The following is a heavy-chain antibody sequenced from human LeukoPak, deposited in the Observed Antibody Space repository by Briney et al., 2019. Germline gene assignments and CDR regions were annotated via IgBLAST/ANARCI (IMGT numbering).Heavy chain of an antibody. CDR1: GYTFTGYY. Sequence: ASVKVSCKASGYTFTGYYMHWVRQAPGQGLEWMGWINPNSGGTNYAQKFQGRVTMTRDTSISTAYMELSRLRSDDTAVYYCARVAVVARQTFDPWGQGTLVTVS. V-gene: IGHV1-2*02. CDR3: ARVAVVARQTFDP. CDR2: INPNSGGT. J-gene: IGHJ5*02. D-gene: IGHD2-15*01.